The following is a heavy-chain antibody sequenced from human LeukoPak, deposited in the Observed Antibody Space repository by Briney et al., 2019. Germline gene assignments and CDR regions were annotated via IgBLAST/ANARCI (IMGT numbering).Heavy chain of an antibody. J-gene: IGHJ6*03. CDR1: GFSFSSYG. CDR2: ISYDGSNK. V-gene: IGHV3-30*18. CDR3: AKDQTGGSYLTYYYYYMDV. D-gene: IGHD1-26*01. Sequence: PGGSLRLSCAASGFSFSSYGMHWVRQAPGKGLEWVAVISYDGSNKYYADSVKGRFTMSRDNSKNTLYLQMNSVRAADTAVYYCAKDQTGGSYLTYYYYYMDVWGKGTTVTVSS.